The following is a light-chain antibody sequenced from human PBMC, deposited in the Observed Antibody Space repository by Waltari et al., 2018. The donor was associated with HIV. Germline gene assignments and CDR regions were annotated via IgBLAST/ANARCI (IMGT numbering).Light chain of an antibody. CDR1: SSDVGGYNY. V-gene: IGLV2-14*01. CDR3: SSYTSSSTFVVV. CDR2: ECS. J-gene: IGLJ2*01. Sequence: QSALTQPASVSGSPGQSITISCTGTSSDVGGYNYVSWYQHPGKAPKLMIYECSKRPSGVSNRFSGSKSGNTASLTISGLQAEDEADYYCSSYTSSSTFVVVFGGGTKLTVL.